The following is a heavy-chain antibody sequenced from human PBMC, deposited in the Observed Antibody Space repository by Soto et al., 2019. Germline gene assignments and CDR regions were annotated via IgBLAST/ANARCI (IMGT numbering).Heavy chain of an antibody. D-gene: IGHD2-21*02. V-gene: IGHV1-3*01. CDR3: ARSETGRVVTRPNWLDP. Sequence: QVQLVQSGAEVKKPGASVKVSCKASGYTFTSYAMHWVRQAPGQRLEWMGGINAGNGNTKYSQKFQGRVTITRDTSATTAYMELSSLRSEDTAVYYCARSETGRVVTRPNWLDPWGQGTLVTVSS. J-gene: IGHJ5*02. CDR1: GYTFTSYA. CDR2: INAGNGNT.